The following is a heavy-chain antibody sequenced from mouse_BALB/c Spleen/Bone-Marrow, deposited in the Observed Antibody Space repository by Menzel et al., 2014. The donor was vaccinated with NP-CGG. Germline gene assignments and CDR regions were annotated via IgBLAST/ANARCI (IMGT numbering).Heavy chain of an antibody. V-gene: IGHV1-87*01. CDR1: GYTFTSYW. CDR2: IYPGDGDT. J-gene: IGHJ4*01. CDR3: ARYCYAMDY. Sequence: QVQLQQSGAELARPGASVKLSCKASGYTFTSYWMQWVKQRPGQGLEWIGAIYPGDGDTRYTQKFKSKATLTADKSSSTAYMQLRSLASEDSAVYYCARYCYAMDYWGQGTSVTVSS.